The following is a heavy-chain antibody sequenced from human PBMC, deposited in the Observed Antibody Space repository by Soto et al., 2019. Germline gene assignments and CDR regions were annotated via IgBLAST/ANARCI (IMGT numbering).Heavy chain of an antibody. CDR3: ARHSSITRATNLDP. Sequence: QLQLQESGPGLVKPSETLSLTCTVSGGSISSSTYYWDWIRQPPGKGLEWIASIHYSGSTYYSPSLKSRVTLSPAKSKIPFSLKLTPLTAADTAVYYCARHSSITRATNLDPWGQGTLVTVSS. D-gene: IGHD3-10*01. CDR2: IHYSGST. V-gene: IGHV4-39*01. J-gene: IGHJ5*02. CDR1: GGSISSSTYY.